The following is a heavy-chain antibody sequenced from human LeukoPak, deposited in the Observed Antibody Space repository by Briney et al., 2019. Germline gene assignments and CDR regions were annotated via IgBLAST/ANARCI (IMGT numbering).Heavy chain of an antibody. V-gene: IGHV3-74*01. Sequence: PGGSLRLSCAASGFTFSSYWMHWVRQAPGKGLVWVSRINSDGSSTSYADSVKGRFTISRDNAKNTLYLQMNSLRAEDTAVYYCARLSVGANMEDYWGQGTLVTVSS. CDR1: GFTFSSYW. CDR3: ARLSVGANMEDY. CDR2: INSDGSST. D-gene: IGHD1-26*01. J-gene: IGHJ4*02.